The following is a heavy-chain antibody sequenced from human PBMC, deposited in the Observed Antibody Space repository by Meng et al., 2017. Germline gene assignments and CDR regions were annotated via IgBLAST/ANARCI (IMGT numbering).Heavy chain of an antibody. J-gene: IGHJ4*02. CDR1: GGSIRSGGYY. Sequence: QRQRPEPAPGPVKPSQTLSRTCTFPGGSIRSGGYYWSWIRQHPGKGLEWIGYIYYSGSTYYNPSLKSLVTISVDTSKNQFSLKLSSVTAADTAVYYCARVTSSDYFDYWGQGTLVTVSS. D-gene: IGHD2/OR15-2a*01. CDR2: IYYSGST. CDR3: ARVTSSDYFDY. V-gene: IGHV4-31*01.